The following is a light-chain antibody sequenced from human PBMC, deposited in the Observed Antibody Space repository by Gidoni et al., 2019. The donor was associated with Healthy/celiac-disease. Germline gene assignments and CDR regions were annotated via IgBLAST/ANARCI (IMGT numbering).Light chain of an antibody. CDR3: QSYDSSLSAL. CDR1: SSNIGAGYD. Sequence: QSVLTQPPSVSGAQGQRVTISCTGRSSNIGAGYDVPWYPQLPGTAPNLLLYGHSNRPSGVPDRFSGSKSGTSASLAITGLQAEDEADYYCQSYDSSLSALFGGGTKLTVL. J-gene: IGLJ2*01. V-gene: IGLV1-40*01. CDR2: GHS.